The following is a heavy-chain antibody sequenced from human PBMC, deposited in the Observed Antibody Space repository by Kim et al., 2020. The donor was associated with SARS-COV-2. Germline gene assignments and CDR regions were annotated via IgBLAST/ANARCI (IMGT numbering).Heavy chain of an antibody. V-gene: IGHV3-48*03. J-gene: IGHJ3*02. D-gene: IGHD5-12*01. CDR3: AREATITPDGFDI. Sequence: GGSLRLSCEASGFTFSSYEMNWVRQAPGKGLEWISYVSANGRSIYYADSVRGRFTISRDNAKNALYMQMNSLRAEDTAVYYCAREATITPDGFDIWGQGTMVTVS. CDR1: GFTFSSYE. CDR2: VSANGRSI.